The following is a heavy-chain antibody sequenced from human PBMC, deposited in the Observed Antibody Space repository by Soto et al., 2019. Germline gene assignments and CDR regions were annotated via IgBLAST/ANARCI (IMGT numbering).Heavy chain of an antibody. Sequence: EVQLVQSRAEVKKPGESLKISCKGSGYSFSSYWIGWVRQMPGKGLEWMGIIYPGDSDTRYSPSFQGQVTISADKSSSTAYLHWSSLKASDTAMYYCTRREQQLGIDYWGQGTLVTVSS. CDR1: GYSFSSYW. V-gene: IGHV5-51*03. D-gene: IGHD6-13*01. CDR2: IYPGDSDT. J-gene: IGHJ4*02. CDR3: TRREQQLGIDY.